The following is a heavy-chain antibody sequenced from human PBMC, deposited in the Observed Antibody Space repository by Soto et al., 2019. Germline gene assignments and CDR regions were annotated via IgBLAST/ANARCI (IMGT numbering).Heavy chain of an antibody. D-gene: IGHD2-2*01. Sequence: GGSLRLSCAASGFTFSSYDMHWVRQATGKGLEWVSAIGTAGDTYYADSVKGRFTISRDNSKNTLYLQMNSLRAEDTAVYYCARDVVEDIVLVPAASPDAFDIWGQGTMVTVSS. CDR2: IGTAGDT. V-gene: IGHV3-13*04. CDR3: ARDVVEDIVLVPAASPDAFDI. CDR1: GFTFSSYD. J-gene: IGHJ3*02.